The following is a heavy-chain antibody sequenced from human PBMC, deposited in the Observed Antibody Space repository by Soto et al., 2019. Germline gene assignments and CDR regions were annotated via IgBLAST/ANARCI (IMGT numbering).Heavy chain of an antibody. Sequence: SETLSLTCTVSGGSISSSSYYWGWIRQPPGKGLEWIGSIYYSGSTYYNPSLKSRVTISVDTSKNQFSLKLSSVTAADTAVYYCARSPSLSGIAVAGTLDYWGQGTLVTVSS. CDR3: ARSPSLSGIAVAGTLDY. V-gene: IGHV4-39*01. D-gene: IGHD6-19*01. CDR2: IYYSGST. CDR1: GGSISSSSYY. J-gene: IGHJ4*02.